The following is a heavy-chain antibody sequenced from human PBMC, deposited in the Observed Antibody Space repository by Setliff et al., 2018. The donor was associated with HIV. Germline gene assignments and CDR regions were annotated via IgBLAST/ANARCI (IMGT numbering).Heavy chain of an antibody. Sequence: ASVKVSCKASGYTFSTYGISWVRQAPGQGLEWMGWISAYNGNTNYAQKLQGRVTVTTDTSTSTAYMELRSLRSDDTAVYYCARGGGGYYYVGAVDIWGQGTVVTVSS. D-gene: IGHD3-22*01. CDR3: ARGGGGYYYVGAVDI. J-gene: IGHJ3*02. V-gene: IGHV1-18*01. CDR2: ISAYNGNT. CDR1: GYTFSTYG.